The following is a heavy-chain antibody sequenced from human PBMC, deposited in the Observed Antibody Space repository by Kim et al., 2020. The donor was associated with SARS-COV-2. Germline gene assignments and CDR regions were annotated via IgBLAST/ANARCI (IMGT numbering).Heavy chain of an antibody. Sequence: GGSLRLSCAASGFTFSSYSMNWVRQAPGKGLEWVSSISSSSSYIYYADSVKGRFTISRDNAKNSLYLQMNSLRAEDTAVYYCAQMGGTAMGFPLDYWGQGTLVTVSS. CDR2: ISSSSSYI. D-gene: IGHD5-18*01. CDR3: AQMGGTAMGFPLDY. V-gene: IGHV3-21*01. CDR1: GFTFSSYS. J-gene: IGHJ4*02.